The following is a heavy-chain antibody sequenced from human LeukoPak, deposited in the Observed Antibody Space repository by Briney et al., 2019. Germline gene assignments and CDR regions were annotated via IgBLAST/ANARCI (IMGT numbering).Heavy chain of an antibody. D-gene: IGHD1-1*01. CDR3: VRGGLERLTNFDY. Sequence: GGSLRLSCSASGFTFTSHVMHWVRQAPGKGLQYVSGISMNVQTTYYAGSVKGRFTISRDSSKNTVYLQMNSLTAEDTAVYYCVRGGLERLTNFDYWGKGTLVSVSS. V-gene: IGHV3-64D*06. CDR1: GFTFTSHV. J-gene: IGHJ4*02. CDR2: ISMNVQTT.